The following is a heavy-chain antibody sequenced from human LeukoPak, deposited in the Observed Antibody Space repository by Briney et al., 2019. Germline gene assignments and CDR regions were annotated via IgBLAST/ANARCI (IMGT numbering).Heavy chain of an antibody. CDR3: ARGGDIVVVPAAIVLDY. Sequence: GRSLRLSCAASGFTFSSYAMHWVRQAPGKGLEWVAVISYDGSNKYYADSVKGRFTISRDNSKNTLYLQMNSLRAEDTAVHYCARGGDIVVVPAAIVLDYWGQGTLVTVSS. J-gene: IGHJ4*02. CDR1: GFTFSSYA. D-gene: IGHD2-2*01. V-gene: IGHV3-30*04. CDR2: ISYDGSNK.